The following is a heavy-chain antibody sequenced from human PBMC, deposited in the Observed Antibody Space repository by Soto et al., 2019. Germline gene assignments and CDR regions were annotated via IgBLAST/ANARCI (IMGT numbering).Heavy chain of an antibody. CDR2: INPSGGST. CDR1: GSTFTSDY. V-gene: IGHV1-46*01. D-gene: IGHD3-10*01. CDR3: ARDRGRQIRAGMDV. J-gene: IGHJ6*02. Sequence: VLVKVSFKAAGSTFTSDYMHWVRQAPGQGLEWMGIINPSGGSTSYAQKFQGRVTMTRDTSTSTVYMELSSLRSEDTAVYYCARDRGRQIRAGMDVWGQGTTVTV.